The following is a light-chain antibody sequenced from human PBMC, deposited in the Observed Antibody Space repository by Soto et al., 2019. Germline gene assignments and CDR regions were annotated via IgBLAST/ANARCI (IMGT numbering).Light chain of an antibody. CDR1: QSVSTN. CDR3: QQNDDWPRT. CDR2: GTS. Sequence: EIVMTQSPATVSVSPGERVTLSCRASQSVSTNLAWYQQKAGQAPRLLIHGTSSRATGIPARFSGSGSGTEFSLTISSLQSEDFAVYYCQQNDDWPRTFGQGTKVDI. V-gene: IGKV3-15*01. J-gene: IGKJ1*01.